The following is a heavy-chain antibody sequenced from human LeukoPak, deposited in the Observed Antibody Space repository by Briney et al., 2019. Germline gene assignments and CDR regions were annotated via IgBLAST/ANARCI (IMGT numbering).Heavy chain of an antibody. CDR1: GGTFSGYA. D-gene: IGHD2-2*01. CDR2: IIPIFGTA. J-gene: IGHJ3*02. Sequence: GSSVKVSCKASGGTFSGYAISWVRQAPGQGLEWMGGIIPIFGTANYAQKFQGRVTITADESTSTAYMELSSLRSEDTAVYYCARRDSLGYCSSTSCYSNAFDIWGQGTMVTVSS. V-gene: IGHV1-69*01. CDR3: ARRDSLGYCSSTSCYSNAFDI.